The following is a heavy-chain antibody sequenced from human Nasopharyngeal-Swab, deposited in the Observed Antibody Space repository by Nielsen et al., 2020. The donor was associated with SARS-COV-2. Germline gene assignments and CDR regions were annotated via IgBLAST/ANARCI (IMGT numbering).Heavy chain of an antibody. J-gene: IGHJ3*02. V-gene: IGHV3-30-3*01. Sequence: GGSLRLSCAASGFTFSGYAVHWVRQAPGKGLEWVAVISYDRHTKFYADPVKGRFTIPRDEPKDTVYLEMNSLRVDDTAIYYCAREGSERGGAFDIWGQGTMVAVSS. CDR3: AREGSERGGAFDI. D-gene: IGHD1-1*01. CDR1: GFTFSGYA. CDR2: ISYDRHTK.